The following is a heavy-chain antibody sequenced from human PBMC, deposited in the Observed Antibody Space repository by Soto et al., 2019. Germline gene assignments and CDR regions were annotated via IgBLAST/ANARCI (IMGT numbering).Heavy chain of an antibody. Sequence: PGESLKISCKGSGYSFTSYWIGWVRQMPGKGLEWMGIIYPGDYDTRYSPSFQGQVTISADKSISTAYLQWSSLKASDTAMYYRARQVDTAITLYYYYGMDVWGQGTTVTVSS. CDR2: IYPGDYDT. CDR3: ARQVDTAITLYYYYGMDV. J-gene: IGHJ6*02. V-gene: IGHV5-51*01. CDR1: GYSFTSYW. D-gene: IGHD5-18*01.